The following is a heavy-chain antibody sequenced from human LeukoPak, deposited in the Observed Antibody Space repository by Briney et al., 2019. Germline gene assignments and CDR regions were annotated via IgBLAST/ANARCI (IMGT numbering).Heavy chain of an antibody. D-gene: IGHD2-2*01. CDR2: IPYDGSNK. J-gene: IGHJ4*02. CDR1: GFSFSNYA. CDR3: ARDWDCSSNSCSIGY. V-gene: IGHV3-30-3*01. Sequence: GGSLRLSCAASGFSFSNYALHWVRQAPGKGLEWVAFIPYDGSNKYYADSVKGRFTISRDNSKNTLYLQMNSLRPEDTAVYYCARDWDCSSNSCSIGYRGQGTLVTVSS.